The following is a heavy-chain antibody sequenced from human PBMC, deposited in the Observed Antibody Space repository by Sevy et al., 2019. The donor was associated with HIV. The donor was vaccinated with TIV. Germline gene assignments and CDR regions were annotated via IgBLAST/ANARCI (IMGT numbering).Heavy chain of an antibody. J-gene: IGHJ5*02. Sequence: GGSLRLSCAASGFTFSSYWVSWVRQAPGKGLEWVANIKQDGSEKYYVDSVKGRFTISRDNAKNSLYLQMNSLRAEDTAVYYCARMVNYYDSSGLNWFDPWGQGTLVTVSS. CDR3: ARMVNYYDSSGLNWFDP. V-gene: IGHV3-7*01. CDR2: IKQDGSEK. CDR1: GFTFSSYW. D-gene: IGHD3-22*01.